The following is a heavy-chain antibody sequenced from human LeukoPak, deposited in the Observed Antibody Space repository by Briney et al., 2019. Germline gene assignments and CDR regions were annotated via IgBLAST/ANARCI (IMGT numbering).Heavy chain of an antibody. CDR2: IRYDGSNK. J-gene: IGHJ6*03. V-gene: IGHV3-30*02. D-gene: IGHD4-11*01. CDR1: GFIFSSYA. Sequence: GGSLRLSCAASGFIFSSYAVHWVRQAPGKGLEWVAFIRYDGSNKYYADSVKGRFTISRDNSKNTLFLQMNSLRTEDTAIYYCAKEYGNYLSYYYYMDVWGKGTTVTVSS. CDR3: AKEYGNYLSYYYYMDV.